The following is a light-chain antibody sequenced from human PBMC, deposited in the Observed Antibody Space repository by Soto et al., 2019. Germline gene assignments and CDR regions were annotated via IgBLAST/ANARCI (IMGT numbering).Light chain of an antibody. CDR3: QQTYSTPYT. CDR2: DAS. V-gene: IGKV1-39*01. CDR1: QSISSY. J-gene: IGKJ2*01. Sequence: DIQMTQSPSSLSASVGDRVTITCRAGQSISSYLNWYQQKPGKAPKLLIYDASSLQSGVPSRFRGSGSGTDFTLTISSLQPEDFATYYCQQTYSTPYTFGQGTKLEIK.